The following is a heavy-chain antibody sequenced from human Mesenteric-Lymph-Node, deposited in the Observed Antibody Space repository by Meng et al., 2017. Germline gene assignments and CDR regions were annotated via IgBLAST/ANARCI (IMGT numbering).Heavy chain of an antibody. J-gene: IGHJ4*02. CDR3: AKDLPYYDSSGYYWGGAVDY. Sequence: ESLVTSCAASGFTFSSYAMSGVRQAPGKGLEWVSAISGSGGSTYYADSVKGRFTISRDNSKNTLYLQMNSLRAEDTAVYYCAKDLPYYDSSGYYWGGAVDYWGQGTLVTVSS. V-gene: IGHV3-23*01. D-gene: IGHD3-22*01. CDR2: ISGSGGST. CDR1: GFTFSSYA.